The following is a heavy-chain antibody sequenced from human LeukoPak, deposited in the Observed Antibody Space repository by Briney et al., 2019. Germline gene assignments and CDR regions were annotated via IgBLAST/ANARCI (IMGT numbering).Heavy chain of an antibody. J-gene: IGHJ4*02. Sequence: GGSLRLSCAASEFTFSSYWMSWVRQAPGKGLEWVANIKQDGSEKYYVDSVKGRFTISRDNAKNSLYLQMNSLRAEDTAVYYCARDFRYSSIDYWGQGTLVTVSS. CDR3: ARDFRYSSIDY. CDR2: IKQDGSEK. D-gene: IGHD5-18*01. V-gene: IGHV3-7*01. CDR1: EFTFSSYW.